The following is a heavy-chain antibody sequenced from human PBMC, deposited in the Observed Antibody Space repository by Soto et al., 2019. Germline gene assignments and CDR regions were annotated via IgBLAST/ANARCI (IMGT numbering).Heavy chain of an antibody. J-gene: IGHJ4*02. V-gene: IGHV4-34*01. Sequence: QVQLQQWGAGLLKPSETLSLTCAVYGGSFSGYYWSWIRQPPGKGLEWIGEINHSGSTNYNPSLKSRVTISVDTSKNQFSLKLSSVTAADTAVYYCARGRSIAAPFPNDYWGQGTLVTVSS. CDR3: ARGRSIAAPFPNDY. CDR2: INHSGST. D-gene: IGHD6-25*01. CDR1: GGSFSGYY.